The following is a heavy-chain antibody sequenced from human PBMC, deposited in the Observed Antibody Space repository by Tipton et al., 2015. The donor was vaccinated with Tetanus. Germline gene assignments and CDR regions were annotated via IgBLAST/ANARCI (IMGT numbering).Heavy chain of an antibody. J-gene: IGHJ6*02. CDR2: INHSGNT. CDR1: GASFSDYY. Sequence: TLSLTCAVYGASFSDYYWSWIRQAPGKGLEWIGEINHSGNTNHNPSLKSRVTLSVDTSKNQFSLKLNSVTAADTAMYYCVTVNFPYYYHYGMDVWGQGTTVTVSS. V-gene: IGHV4-34*01. D-gene: IGHD1-1*01. CDR3: VTVNFPYYYHYGMDV.